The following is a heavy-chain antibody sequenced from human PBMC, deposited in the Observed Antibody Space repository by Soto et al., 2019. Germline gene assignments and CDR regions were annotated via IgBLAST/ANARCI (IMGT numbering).Heavy chain of an antibody. V-gene: IGHV1-69*01. CDR2: IIPILGTA. Sequence: QVQLVQSGAEVKTPGSSVTVSCKASGGTFSSYAISWVRQAPGQGLEWMGGIIPILGTANYAQKFQGRVTITADVSTSTVYLEVSILRTEDTAVYYCASGIAAAGKIDYWVQGTLVTVSS. CDR3: ASGIAAAGKIDY. J-gene: IGHJ4*02. D-gene: IGHD6-13*01. CDR1: GGTFSSYA.